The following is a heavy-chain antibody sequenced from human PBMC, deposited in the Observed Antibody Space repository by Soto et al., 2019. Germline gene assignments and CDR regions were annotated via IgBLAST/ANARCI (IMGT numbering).Heavy chain of an antibody. CDR3: ARPTYYDFWSGYQTGYYYYGMDV. V-gene: IGHV1-69*13. Sequence: SVKVSCKASGGTFSSYGISWVRQAPGQGLEWMGGIIPIIGTANYAQKFQGRVTITADESTSTAYMELSSLRSEDTAVYYCARPTYYDFWSGYQTGYYYYGMDVWGQGTTVTVSS. D-gene: IGHD3-3*01. CDR2: IIPIIGTA. CDR1: GGTFSSYG. J-gene: IGHJ6*02.